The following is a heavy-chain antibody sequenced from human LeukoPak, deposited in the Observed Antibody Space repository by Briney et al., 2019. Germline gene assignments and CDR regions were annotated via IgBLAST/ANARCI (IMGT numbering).Heavy chain of an antibody. CDR1: GYTFTNSD. J-gene: IGHJ6*02. CDR3: AGALAAITHSYDGMDV. CDR2: MSPNTGNT. D-gene: IGHD1-1*01. V-gene: IGHV1-8*01. Sequence: ASVKVSCKASGYTFTNSDINWVRQAPGQGLEWMGWMSPNTGNTGFAQKFQGRVTMTRNTSISTAYLELYSLRSDDTAVYYCAGALAAITHSYDGMDVWGQGTTVTVSS.